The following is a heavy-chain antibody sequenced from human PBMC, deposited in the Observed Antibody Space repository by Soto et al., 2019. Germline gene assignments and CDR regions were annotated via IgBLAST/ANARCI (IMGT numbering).Heavy chain of an antibody. CDR1: GFTFSSYA. CDR3: TRRYSSRWYGGGAFDS. CDR2: ISGSGGST. D-gene: IGHD6-13*01. Sequence: EVQLLESGGGLVQPGGSLRLSCAASGFTFSSYAMSWVRQAHGKGLEWVSAISGSGGSTYYADYVKGRFTISRDHYKNTQYLQINSLGAEDTDVYYCTRRYSSRWYGGGAFDSWGQGTMVTVSS. V-gene: IGHV3-23*01. J-gene: IGHJ3*02.